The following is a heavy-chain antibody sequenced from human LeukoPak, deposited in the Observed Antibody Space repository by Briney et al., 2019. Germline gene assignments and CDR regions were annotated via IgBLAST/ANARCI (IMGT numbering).Heavy chain of an antibody. Sequence: GGSLRLSCAASGFTFSSYSMNWVRQAPGKGLEWVSSISRSSSYIYYADSVKGRFTVSRDNAKNTLYLQMNSLTAEDTAVYYCARSTGAAAFDYWGQGTLVTVSS. CDR2: ISRSSSYI. CDR3: ARSTGAAAFDY. J-gene: IGHJ4*02. CDR1: GFTFSSYS. D-gene: IGHD2-2*01. V-gene: IGHV3-21*01.